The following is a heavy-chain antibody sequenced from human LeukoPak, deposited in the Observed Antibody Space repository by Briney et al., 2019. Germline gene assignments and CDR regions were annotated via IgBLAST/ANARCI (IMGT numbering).Heavy chain of an antibody. D-gene: IGHD6-13*01. V-gene: IGHV4-61*01. Sequence: SETLSLTCTVSGGSISSSSYYWSWIRQPPGKGLEWIGYIYSSGSTNYNPSLKSRVTISVDTSKNQFSLKLSSVTAADTAVYYCARASWVGAAGVDYWGQGTLVTVSS. CDR3: ARASWVGAAGVDY. CDR1: GGSISSSSYY. J-gene: IGHJ4*02. CDR2: IYSSGST.